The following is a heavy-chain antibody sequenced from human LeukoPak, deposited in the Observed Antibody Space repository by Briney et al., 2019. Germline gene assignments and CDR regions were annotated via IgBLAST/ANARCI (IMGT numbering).Heavy chain of an antibody. V-gene: IGHV3-7*01. CDR3: ARDFDY. CDR1: GFTFKNYW. Sequence: GGSLRLSCAASGFTFKNYWMSWVRQAPGKGLEWVANIKQDGSEKYYVDSVKGRFTISRDNAKNSLYLQMDSLRAEDTAVYYCARDFDYWGQGTLVTVSS. J-gene: IGHJ4*02. CDR2: IKQDGSEK.